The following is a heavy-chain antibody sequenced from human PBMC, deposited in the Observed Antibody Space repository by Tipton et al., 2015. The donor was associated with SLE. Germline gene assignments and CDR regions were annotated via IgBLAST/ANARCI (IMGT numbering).Heavy chain of an antibody. CDR2: IYTSGST. Sequence: LRLSCTVSGGSISSYYWSWIRQTAGKGLEWIGRIYTSGSTNYNPSLKSRVTISVDTSKNQFSLMLSSVTAADTAVYYCARYLTGLGSDYWGQGTLVTVSS. J-gene: IGHJ4*02. CDR3: ARYLTGLGSDY. V-gene: IGHV4-4*07. CDR1: GGSISSYY. D-gene: IGHD1-20*01.